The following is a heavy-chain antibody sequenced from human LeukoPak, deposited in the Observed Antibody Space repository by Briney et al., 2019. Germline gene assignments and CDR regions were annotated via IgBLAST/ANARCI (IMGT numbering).Heavy chain of an antibody. CDR2: IYTSGTT. J-gene: IGHJ4*02. CDR3: AREDPLVAARGLDY. D-gene: IGHD2-15*01. CDR1: GGPISSYF. Sequence: PSETLSLTCTVSGGPISSYFWNWIRQPAGKGLEWNGRIYTSGTTNYNTTLKSRLTMSIDTSKNQFSLRLSSVTAADTAVYYCAREDPLVAARGLDYWGQGTLVTVSS. V-gene: IGHV4-4*07.